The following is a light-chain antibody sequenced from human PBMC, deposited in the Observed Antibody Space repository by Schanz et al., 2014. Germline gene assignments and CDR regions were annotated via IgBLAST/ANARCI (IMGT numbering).Light chain of an antibody. J-gene: IGKJ1*01. CDR3: QQYNNWPQT. CDR1: QSVSTK. V-gene: IGKV3-15*01. CDR2: GAS. Sequence: EIVMTQSPATLSVSPGERATLSCRASQSVSTKLAWYQHKPGQAPRLLIYGASTRATGIPARFSGSGSGTEFTLTISSLQSEDFAVYYCQQYNNWPQTFGQGTKVEIK.